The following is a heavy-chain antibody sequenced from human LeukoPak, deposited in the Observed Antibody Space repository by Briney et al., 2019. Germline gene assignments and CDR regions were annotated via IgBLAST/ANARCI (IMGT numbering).Heavy chain of an antibody. D-gene: IGHD1-26*01. CDR2: INTGNGNT. Sequence: ASVKVSCKASGYTFTSYALHWVRQAPGQRLKWMGWINTGNGNTIYSQKFQGRVTIIRDTSASTAYMELSSLRSGDTAVYYRTGGSYEIGRVYWGQGTLVTVSS. V-gene: IGHV1-3*04. CDR3: TGGSYEIGRVY. CDR1: GYTFTSYA. J-gene: IGHJ4*02.